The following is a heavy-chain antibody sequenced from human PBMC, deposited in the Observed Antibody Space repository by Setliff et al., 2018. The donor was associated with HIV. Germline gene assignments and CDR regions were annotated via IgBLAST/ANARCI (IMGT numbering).Heavy chain of an antibody. CDR1: GFTFSSYA. D-gene: IGHD3-22*01. J-gene: IGHJ4*02. CDR3: AKACDSSGYCYFDY. Sequence: PGGSLRLSCAASGFTFSSYAMSWVRQAPGKGLEWVSSISGSGGTTYYADSVKGRFTISRDNSKNTLYLQMNSLRAEDTAVYYCAKACDSSGYCYFDYWGQGTLVTVSS. V-gene: IGHV3-23*01. CDR2: ISGSGGTT.